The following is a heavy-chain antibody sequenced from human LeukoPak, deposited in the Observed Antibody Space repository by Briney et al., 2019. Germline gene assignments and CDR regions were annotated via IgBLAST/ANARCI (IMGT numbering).Heavy chain of an antibody. CDR3: ASLTTADAFDI. D-gene: IGHD3-22*01. J-gene: IGHJ3*02. CDR1: GGSLSDYY. Sequence: PSETLSLTCAVYGGSLSDYYWSWIRQPPGKGLEWIGYIYYSGSTNYDPSLKSRVTISVDTSKNQFSLKVSSVTAADTAVYYCASLTTADAFDIWGQGTMVTVSS. CDR2: IYYSGST. V-gene: IGHV4-59*01.